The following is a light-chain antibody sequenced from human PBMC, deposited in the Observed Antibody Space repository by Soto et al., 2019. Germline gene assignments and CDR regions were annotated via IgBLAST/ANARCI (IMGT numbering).Light chain of an antibody. Sequence: SLLPQPPSVSGAPGQRVTISCTGSSSNIGAGYDVHWYQQLPGTAPKLLIYTNNNRPSGVPDRFSGSKSGTSASLAIVGLQAEDEADYYCQSYDSDLSGFFVFGTGTKVTVL. CDR3: QSYDSDLSGFFV. J-gene: IGLJ1*01. CDR2: TNN. CDR1: SSNIGAGYD. V-gene: IGLV1-40*01.